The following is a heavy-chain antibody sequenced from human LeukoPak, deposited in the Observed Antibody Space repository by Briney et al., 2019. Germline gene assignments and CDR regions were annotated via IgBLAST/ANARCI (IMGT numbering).Heavy chain of an antibody. D-gene: IGHD1-20*01. CDR1: GFTFNSYG. Sequence: GGSLRLSCAASGFTFNSYGMHWVRQAPGKGLERVAFIRFDASNKHYADSVKGRFTISRDNSKNTLYLQMNSLRAEDAAVYYCAKDYGLTGTGGAWLDPWGQGTLVTVSS. V-gene: IGHV3-30*02. CDR2: IRFDASNK. CDR3: AKDYGLTGTGGAWLDP. J-gene: IGHJ5*02.